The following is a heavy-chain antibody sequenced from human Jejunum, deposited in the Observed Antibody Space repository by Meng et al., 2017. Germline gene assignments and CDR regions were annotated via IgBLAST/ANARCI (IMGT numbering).Heavy chain of an antibody. CDR1: GGSIGSSNW. V-gene: IGHV4-4*02. CDR3: ARAYCTDVSCHDFFDS. CDR2: INYGGST. D-gene: IGHD2-8*01. Sequence: QGHLQASGPRLVRPSGTLSRTCVVPGGSIGSSNWLSWVRQPPGKGLEWIAEINYGGSTNYNPSLKSRVTVSMDKSKNQFSLKLTSVTAADTAVYYCARAYCTDVSCHDFFDSWGQGTLVTVSS. J-gene: IGHJ4*02.